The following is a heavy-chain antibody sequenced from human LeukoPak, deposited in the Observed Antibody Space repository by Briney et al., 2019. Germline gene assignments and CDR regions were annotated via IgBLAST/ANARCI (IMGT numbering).Heavy chain of an antibody. CDR2: FSGSTGYT. V-gene: IGHV3-21*01. J-gene: IGHJ3*02. D-gene: IGHD3-22*01. CDR3: ARDSLYDSSGYDAFDI. CDR1: GFTFSSCT. Sequence: GGSLRLSCAASGFTFSSCTMNWVRQAPGKGLEWVSSFSGSTGYTYYADSVKGRFTISRDNAKNSLYLQMNSLRAEDTAVYYCARDSLYDSSGYDAFDIWGQGTMVTVSS.